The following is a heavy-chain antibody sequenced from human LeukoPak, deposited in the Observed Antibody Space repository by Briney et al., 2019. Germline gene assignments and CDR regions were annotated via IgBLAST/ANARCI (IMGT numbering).Heavy chain of an antibody. D-gene: IGHD3-3*01. CDR1: GFSFSTYS. Sequence: GGSLRLSCAASGFSFSTYSMNWVRQAPGKGLEWISSIGGSSTSIYYVDSVKGRFTISRDNAKNSLYLQMSSLRAEDTAVYYCARERITTFGVVIYGMDVWGQGTTVTVAS. V-gene: IGHV3-21*01. CDR3: ARERITTFGVVIYGMDV. CDR2: IGGSSTSI. J-gene: IGHJ6*02.